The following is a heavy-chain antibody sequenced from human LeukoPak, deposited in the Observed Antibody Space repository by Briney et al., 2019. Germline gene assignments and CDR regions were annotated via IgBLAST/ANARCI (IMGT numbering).Heavy chain of an antibody. D-gene: IGHD2-15*01. Sequence: SSETLSLTCTVSGGSISSYYWSWIRQPPGKGLEWIGYIYYSGSTNYNPSLKSRVTISVDTAKNPFSLKLSSVTAADTAVYYCARHRLGYCSGGSCHAYWYFDLWGRGTLVTVSS. V-gene: IGHV4-59*08. J-gene: IGHJ2*01. CDR1: GGSISSYY. CDR2: IYYSGST. CDR3: ARHRLGYCSGGSCHAYWYFDL.